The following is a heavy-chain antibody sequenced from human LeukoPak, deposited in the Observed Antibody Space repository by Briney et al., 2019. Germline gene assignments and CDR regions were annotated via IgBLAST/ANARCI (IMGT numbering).Heavy chain of an antibody. D-gene: IGHD4-17*01. CDR3: AKGDGDYRGVYYYYYMDV. J-gene: IGHJ6*03. CDR1: GFTFSSYG. Sequence: GRSLRLSCAASGFTFSSYGIHWVRQAPGKGLEWVAVISYDGSTKYYADSVKGRFTISRDNSKNTLYLQMHSLRAEDTAVYYCAKGDGDYRGVYYYYYMDVWGKGTTVTISS. CDR2: ISYDGSTK. V-gene: IGHV3-30*18.